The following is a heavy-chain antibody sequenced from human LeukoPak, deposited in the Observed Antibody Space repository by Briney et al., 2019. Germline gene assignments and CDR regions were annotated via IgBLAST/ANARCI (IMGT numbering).Heavy chain of an antibody. J-gene: IGHJ4*02. V-gene: IGHV1-2*02. Sequence: RGASVKVSCKASGYTFTGYYMHWVRQAPGQGLEWMGWINPNSGGTNYAQKFQGRVTMTRDTSISTAYMELSRLRSDDTAVYYCARTYDFWSGDSPHFDYWGQGTLVTVSS. D-gene: IGHD3-3*01. CDR1: GYTFTGYY. CDR2: INPNSGGT. CDR3: ARTYDFWSGDSPHFDY.